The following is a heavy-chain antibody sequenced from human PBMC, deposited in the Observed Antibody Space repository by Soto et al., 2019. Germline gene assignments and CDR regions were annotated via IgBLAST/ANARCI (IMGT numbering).Heavy chain of an antibody. D-gene: IGHD2-2*01. Sequence: PSETLSLTCTVSGDSISSGGYYWSWIRQHPGKGLEWIGYIYYSGSTYYNPSLKSRVTISVDTSKNQFSLKLSSVTAADTAVYYCARGPGCSSTSCYVTMPYYYYGMDVWGQGTTVTVSS. V-gene: IGHV4-31*03. J-gene: IGHJ6*02. CDR2: IYYSGST. CDR3: ARGPGCSSTSCYVTMPYYYYGMDV. CDR1: GDSISSGGYY.